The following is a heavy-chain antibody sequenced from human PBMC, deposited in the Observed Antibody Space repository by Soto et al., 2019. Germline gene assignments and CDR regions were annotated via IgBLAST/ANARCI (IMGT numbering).Heavy chain of an antibody. CDR3: ARDLGSSSWYGGFGWFDP. CDR2: IYHSGST. J-gene: IGHJ5*02. V-gene: IGHV4-30-2*01. Sequence: SETLSLTCAVSGGSISSGGYSWSWIRQPPGKGLEWIGYIYHSGSTYYNPSLKSRVTISVDRSKNQFSLKLSSVTAADTAVYYCARDLGSSSWYGGFGWFDPWGQGTLVTSPQ. CDR1: GGSISSGGYS. D-gene: IGHD6-13*01.